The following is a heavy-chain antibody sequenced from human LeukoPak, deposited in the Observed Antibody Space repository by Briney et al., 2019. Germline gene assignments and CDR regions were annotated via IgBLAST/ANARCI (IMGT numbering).Heavy chain of an antibody. CDR2: ISGSGGST. D-gene: IGHD4/OR15-4a*01. CDR1: GFTFSSYA. Sequence: GGSLRLSCAASGFTFSSYAMSWVCQAPGKGLEWVSAISGSGGSTYYADSVKGRFTISRDNSKNTLYLQMNSLRAEDTAVYYCVKDGASLDAFDIWGQGTMVTVSS. CDR3: VKDGASLDAFDI. V-gene: IGHV3-23*01. J-gene: IGHJ3*02.